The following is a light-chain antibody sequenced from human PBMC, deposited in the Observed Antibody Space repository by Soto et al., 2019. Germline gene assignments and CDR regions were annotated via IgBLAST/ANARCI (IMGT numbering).Light chain of an antibody. J-gene: IGKJ5*01. CDR3: QQYKNWPAIT. V-gene: IGKV3D-15*01. Sequence: EIVMTQPPATLSLSPGERATLSCRASQSVSSNLAWYQQKPGQAPRLLIYGASTRATGIPARFSGSGSGTEFALTISSLQSEDFAVYYCQQYKNWPAITFGQGTRLEIK. CDR1: QSVSSN. CDR2: GAS.